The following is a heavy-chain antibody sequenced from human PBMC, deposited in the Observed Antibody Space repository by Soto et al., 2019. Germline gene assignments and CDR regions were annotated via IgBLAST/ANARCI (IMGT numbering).Heavy chain of an antibody. CDR3: ARGIVVVPAASGGIYNWFDP. CDR1: GGSISSYY. V-gene: IGHV4-4*07. CDR2: IYTSGST. D-gene: IGHD2-2*01. Sequence: SETLSLTCTGSGGSISSYYWSWIRQPAGKGLEWIGRIYTSGSTNYNPSLKSRVTMSVDTSKNQFSLKLSSVTAADTAVYYCARGIVVVPAASGGIYNWFDPWGQGTLVTVSS. J-gene: IGHJ5*02.